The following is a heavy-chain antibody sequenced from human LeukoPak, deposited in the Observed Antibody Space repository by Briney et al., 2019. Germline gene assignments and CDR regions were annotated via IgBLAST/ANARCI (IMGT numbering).Heavy chain of an antibody. D-gene: IGHD3-22*01. Sequence: SETLSLTCTVSGGSISIYYWRWLRQPPGKGLEWIGYIYYSGSTNYNPSLKSRVTISVDTSKNQFSLKLSSVTAADTAVYYCAREHHDSSGYYYYFDYCGEGTLVTVSS. CDR1: GGSISIYY. CDR3: AREHHDSSGYYYYFDY. CDR2: IYYSGST. J-gene: IGHJ4*02. V-gene: IGHV4-59*12.